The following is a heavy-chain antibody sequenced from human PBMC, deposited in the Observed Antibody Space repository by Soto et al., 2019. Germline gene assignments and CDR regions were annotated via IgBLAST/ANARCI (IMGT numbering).Heavy chain of an antibody. J-gene: IGHJ6*03. D-gene: IGHD3-10*01. CDR3: ARLRHYGSGSYYYYYYYYYMDV. CDR1: GGSISSYY. V-gene: IGHV4-59*08. CDR2: IYYSGST. Sequence: TSETLSLTCTVSGGSISSYYWSWIRQPPGKGLEWIGYIYYSGSTNYNPSLKSRVTISVDTSKNQFSLKLGSVTAADTAVYYCARLRHYGSGSYYYYYYYYYMDVWGKGTTVTVSS.